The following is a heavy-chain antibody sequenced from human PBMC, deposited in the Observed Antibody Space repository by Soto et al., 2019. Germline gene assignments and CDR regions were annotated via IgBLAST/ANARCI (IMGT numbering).Heavy chain of an antibody. CDR2: IKSKTDGGTA. J-gene: IGHJ4*02. CDR1: GFTLSDHY. V-gene: IGHV3-15*01. D-gene: IGHD3-9*01. CDR3: TTGIYYDILTGYHNVAY. Sequence: LRLSCAGSGFTLSDHYIDWVRQAAGKGLEWVGRIKSKTDGGTADYAAPVKGRATISRDDSKNTVYLQMNSLKTEDTAVYYCTTGIYYDILTGYHNVAYWGQGALVTVSS.